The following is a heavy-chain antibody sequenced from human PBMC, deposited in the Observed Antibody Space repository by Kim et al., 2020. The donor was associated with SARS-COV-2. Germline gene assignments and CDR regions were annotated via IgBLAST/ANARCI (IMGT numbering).Heavy chain of an antibody. V-gene: IGHV4-34*01. Sequence: PSLKSRVTISVDTSKNQFSLKLSSVTAADTAVYYCASLTYYYDSSGYKDYWGQGTLVTVSS. J-gene: IGHJ4*02. CDR3: ASLTYYYDSSGYKDY. D-gene: IGHD3-22*01.